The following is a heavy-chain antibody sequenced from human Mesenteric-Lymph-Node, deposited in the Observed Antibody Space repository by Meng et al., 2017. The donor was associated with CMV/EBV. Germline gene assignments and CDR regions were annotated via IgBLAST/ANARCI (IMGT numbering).Heavy chain of an antibody. V-gene: IGHV4-38-2*02. CDR1: GYSISSGYY. D-gene: IGHD7-27*01. CDR3: ASIGITGDEGDY. J-gene: IGHJ4*02. CDR2: IWQSSST. Sequence: SETLSLTCSVSGYSISSGYYWGWIRQPPGKGLEWLGSIWQSSSTYYNPSLKSRVTLSVDTSKNQFSLKLSFVTAADTAVYYCASIGITGDEGDYWGQGTLVTVSS.